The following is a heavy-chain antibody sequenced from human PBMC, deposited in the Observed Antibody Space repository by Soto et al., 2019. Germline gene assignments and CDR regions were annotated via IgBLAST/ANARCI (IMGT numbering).Heavy chain of an antibody. D-gene: IGHD3-22*01. CDR1: GFTFSSYW. V-gene: IGHV3-7*03. CDR3: ARDGPSDYYDSSGYHFDY. J-gene: IGHJ4*02. Sequence: GSLRLSCAASGFTFSSYWMSWVRQAPGKGLEWVANIKQDGSEKYYVDSVKGRFTISRDNAKNSLYLQMNSLRAEDTAVYYCARDGPSDYYDSSGYHFDYWGQGTLVTVSS. CDR2: IKQDGSEK.